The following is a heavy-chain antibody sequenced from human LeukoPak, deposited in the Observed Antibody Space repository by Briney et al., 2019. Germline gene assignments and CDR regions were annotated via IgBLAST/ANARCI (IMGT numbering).Heavy chain of an antibody. CDR3: VRWQSGSMFHPP. V-gene: IGHV4-39*01. CDR1: GGSISSSSHY. CDR2: IYYSGTT. Sequence: SSETLSLTCTVSGGSISSSSHYWGWIRQPPGKGLEWIGSIYYSGTTAYNPSLKSRVTISVDTSKNQFSLKLSSVAAADTAVYYCVRWQSGSMFHPPWGQGTLVTVSS. J-gene: IGHJ5*02. D-gene: IGHD3-10*02.